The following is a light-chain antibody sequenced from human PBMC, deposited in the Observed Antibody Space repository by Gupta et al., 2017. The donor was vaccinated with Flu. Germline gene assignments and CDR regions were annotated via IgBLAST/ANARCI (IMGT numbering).Light chain of an antibody. CDR2: WAS. V-gene: IGKV4-1*01. J-gene: IGKJ4*01. CDR1: QTILHSSNNKNY. Sequence: DIVMTQSPESLAVSLGEEATINCKSSQTILHSSNNKNYLAWYQHKAGQSPKLLIYWASTRDSGVPDRFTGGGSGTEFTLTINSLQAEDVAVYYCQQYYNLPLTFGGWTKVEI. CDR3: QQYYNLPLT.